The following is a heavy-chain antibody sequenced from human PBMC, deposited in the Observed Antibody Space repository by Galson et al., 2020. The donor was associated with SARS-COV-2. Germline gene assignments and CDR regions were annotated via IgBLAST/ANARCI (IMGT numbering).Heavy chain of an antibody. Sequence: GGSLRLSCAASGFTFSSYAMHWVRQAPGKGLEWVAVISYDGSNKYYADSVKGRFTISRDNSKNTLYLQMNSLRAEDTAVYYCARAGYSYGYYYYYGMDVWGQGTTVTVSS. V-gene: IGHV3-30*04. J-gene: IGHJ6*02. D-gene: IGHD5-18*01. CDR3: ARAGYSYGYYYYYGMDV. CDR2: ISYDGSNK. CDR1: GFTFSSYA.